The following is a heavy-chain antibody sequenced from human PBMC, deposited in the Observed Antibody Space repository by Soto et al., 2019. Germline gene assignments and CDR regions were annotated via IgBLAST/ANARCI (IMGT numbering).Heavy chain of an antibody. D-gene: IGHD6-19*01. CDR3: ASDHSSGRYYYYYGMDV. CDR2: INPNSGGT. J-gene: IGHJ6*02. Sequence: ASGKVSCKASGYTFTGYYMHWVRQAPGPGLEWMGWINPNSGGTNYAQKFQGWVTMTRDTSISTAYMELSRLRSDDTAVYYCASDHSSGRYYYYYGMDVWGQGTTVTVSS. CDR1: GYTFTGYY. V-gene: IGHV1-2*04.